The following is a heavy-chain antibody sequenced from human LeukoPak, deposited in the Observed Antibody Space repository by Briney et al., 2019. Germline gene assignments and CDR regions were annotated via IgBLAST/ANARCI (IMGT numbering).Heavy chain of an antibody. V-gene: IGHV1-69*13. CDR1: RGTFSSYA. CDR3: ARDHGGGRYDILTAFDY. CDR2: IIPIFGTA. D-gene: IGHD3-9*01. J-gene: IGHJ4*02. Sequence: ASVKVSCKASRGTFSSYAISWVRQAPGQGLEWMGGIIPIFGTANYAQKFQGRVTITADESTSTAYMELSSLRSEDTAVYYCARDHGGGRYDILTAFDYWGQGTLVTVSS.